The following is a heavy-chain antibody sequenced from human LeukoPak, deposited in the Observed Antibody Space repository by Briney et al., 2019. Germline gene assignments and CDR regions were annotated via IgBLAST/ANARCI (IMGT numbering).Heavy chain of an antibody. Sequence: GGSLRLSCAASGCTFRNYAFHWVRQAPGKGLEWVSYISSSSSTIYYADSVKGRFTISRDNAKNSRYLQMNSLRDEDTAVYYCARDPTGRWAFDIWGQGTMVTVSS. D-gene: IGHD3-10*01. CDR2: ISSSSSTI. CDR3: ARDPTGRWAFDI. V-gene: IGHV3-48*02. J-gene: IGHJ3*02. CDR1: GCTFRNYA.